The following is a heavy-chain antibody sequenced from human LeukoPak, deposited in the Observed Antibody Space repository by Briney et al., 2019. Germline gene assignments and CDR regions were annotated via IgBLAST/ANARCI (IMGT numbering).Heavy chain of an antibody. Sequence: SETLSLTCTVSGGSISSSSYYWSWIRQPPGKGLEWIGYIYNSGSTNYNPSLKSRVTISVDTSKNQFSLKLTSVTAADTAVYYCARDRELGYWGQGTLVTVSS. V-gene: IGHV4-61*01. CDR2: IYNSGST. CDR3: ARDRELGY. J-gene: IGHJ4*02. CDR1: GGSISSSSYY. D-gene: IGHD3-10*01.